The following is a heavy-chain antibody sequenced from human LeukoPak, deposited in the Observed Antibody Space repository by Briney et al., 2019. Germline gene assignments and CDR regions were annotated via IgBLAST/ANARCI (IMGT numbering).Heavy chain of an antibody. J-gene: IGHJ4*02. Sequence: PSETLSLTCAVYGGSFSGYYWSWISQPPGKGLEWIGEINHSGSANYNPSLKSRVTISVDTSKNQFSLRLSSVTAADTAVYYCARERRDGYKVYFDYWGQGTLVTVSS. D-gene: IGHD5-24*01. CDR3: ARERRDGYKVYFDY. V-gene: IGHV4-34*01. CDR1: GGSFSGYY. CDR2: INHSGSA.